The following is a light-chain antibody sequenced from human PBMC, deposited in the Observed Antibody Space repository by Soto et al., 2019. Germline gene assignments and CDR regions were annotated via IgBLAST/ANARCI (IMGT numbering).Light chain of an antibody. CDR1: QSLVYIDGNTY. CDR2: TVS. Sequence: DVVLTQSPLSLPVTLGQPASISCRSSQSLVYIDGNTYLNWFHQRPGQSPRRLIYTVSNRDSGVPDRFSGSGTGTDFTLKISRVEAEDVGVYYCMQGTHWYIFGQGTKLGIK. CDR3: MQGTHWYI. J-gene: IGKJ2*01. V-gene: IGKV2-30*01.